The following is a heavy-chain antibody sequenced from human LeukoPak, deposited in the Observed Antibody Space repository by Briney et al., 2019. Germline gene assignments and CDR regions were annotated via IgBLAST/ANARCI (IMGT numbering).Heavy chain of an antibody. V-gene: IGHV3-7*01. CDR1: GFTFTTYW. CDR3: AKVAKYYYGSETYYFFEH. D-gene: IGHD3-10*01. Sequence: GGSLRLSCAASGFTFTTYWMSWVRQAPGKGLEWVANIKQDGTEKYYVDSVKGRFTISRDNAKSSLYLQMNSLRVEDTAVYYCAKVAKYYYGSETYYFFEHWGQGTPVTASS. CDR2: IKQDGTEK. J-gene: IGHJ4*02.